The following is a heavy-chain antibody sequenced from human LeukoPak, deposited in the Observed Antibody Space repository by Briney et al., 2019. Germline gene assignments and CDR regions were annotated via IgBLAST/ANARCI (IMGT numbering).Heavy chain of an antibody. CDR2: IYYSGST. Sequence: ASETLSLTCSVSGDSISSYYWSWIRQPPGKGLEWIGYIYYSGSTNYNPSLKSRVTIPVDTPKNQVSLKLTSVTAADTAVYHCARGLNWFTFWGQGTLVTVSS. V-gene: IGHV4-59*01. J-gene: IGHJ4*02. CDR3: ARGLNWFTF. D-gene: IGHD3-16*01. CDR1: GDSISSYY.